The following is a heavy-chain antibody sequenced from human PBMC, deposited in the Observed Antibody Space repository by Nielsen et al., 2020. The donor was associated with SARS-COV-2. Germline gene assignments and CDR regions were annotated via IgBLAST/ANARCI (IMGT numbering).Heavy chain of an antibody. J-gene: IGHJ6*02. CDR2: IYRDGST. CDR3: ARDAPYYDSLTGYSVDYGFDV. CDR1: GFTLSRNY. V-gene: IGHV3-66*01. D-gene: IGHD3-9*01. Sequence: GGSLRLSCAGSGFTLSRNYMSWVRQAPGKGLEWVSGIYRDGSTFYADSVKGRFTISRDNSKNTLYLQMNSLRAEDTAVYYCARDAPYYDSLTGYSVDYGFDVWGHGTTVTVSS.